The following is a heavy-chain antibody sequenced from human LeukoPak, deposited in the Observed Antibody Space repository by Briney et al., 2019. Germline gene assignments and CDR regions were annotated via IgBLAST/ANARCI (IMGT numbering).Heavy chain of an antibody. CDR1: GGSISSGGYY. Sequence: SQTLSLTCTVSGGSISSGGYYWSWIRQHPGKGLEWIGYIYYSGSTYYNPSLKSRVTISVDTSKNQFSLKLSSVTAADTAVYYCARDQRDDSSGYYGGNWFDPWGQGTLVTVSS. J-gene: IGHJ5*02. D-gene: IGHD3-22*01. CDR3: ARDQRDDSSGYYGGNWFDP. V-gene: IGHV4-31*03. CDR2: IYYSGST.